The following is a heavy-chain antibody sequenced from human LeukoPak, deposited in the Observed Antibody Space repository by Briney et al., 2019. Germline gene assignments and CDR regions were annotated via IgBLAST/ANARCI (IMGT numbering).Heavy chain of an antibody. V-gene: IGHV1-8*03. CDR1: GYTFTSYD. CDR3: ARVRYYYYMDV. Sequence: GASVKVSCKASGYTFTSYDINWVRQATAQGLEWMGWMNPNSGNTGYAQKFQGRVTITRNTSISTAYMELSSLRSEDTAVYYCARVRYYYYMDVWGKGTTVTVSS. J-gene: IGHJ6*03. CDR2: MNPNSGNT.